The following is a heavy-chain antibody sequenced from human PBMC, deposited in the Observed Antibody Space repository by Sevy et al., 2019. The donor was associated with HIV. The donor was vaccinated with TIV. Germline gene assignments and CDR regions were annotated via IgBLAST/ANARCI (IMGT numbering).Heavy chain of an antibody. D-gene: IGHD6-19*01. CDR2: ISYNGAST. Sequence: GGSLRLSCAASGFTFSKFAMSCVHQAPGKGLEWVSGISYNGASTEYADSVKGRFTISRDNSKNTVSLQMNILRAEDTAVSFSANEFLYSSAWTGRTNDVVDIWGQGTTVAVSS. CDR3: ANEFLYSSAWTGRTNDVVDI. CDR1: GFTFSKFA. V-gene: IGHV3-23*01. J-gene: IGHJ3*02.